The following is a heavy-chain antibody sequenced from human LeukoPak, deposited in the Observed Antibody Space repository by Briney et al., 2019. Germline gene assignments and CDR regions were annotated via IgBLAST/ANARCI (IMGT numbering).Heavy chain of an antibody. CDR2: IYYSGST. J-gene: IGHJ4*02. Sequence: SETLSLTCTVSGGSISSSSYYWGWIRQPPGKGLEWIGSIYYSGSTYYNPSLKSRVTISVDTSKNQFSLKLSSVTAADTAVYYCARGYYDILTGYYNRYFDYWGQGTLVTVSS. V-gene: IGHV4-39*07. D-gene: IGHD3-9*01. CDR1: GGSISSSSYY. CDR3: ARGYYDILTGYYNRYFDY.